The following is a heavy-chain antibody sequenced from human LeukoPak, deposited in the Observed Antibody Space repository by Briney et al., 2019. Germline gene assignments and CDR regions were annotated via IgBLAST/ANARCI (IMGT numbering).Heavy chain of an antibody. V-gene: IGHV3-23*01. CDR3: AKLAYDFWSGYYGSGFFDY. CDR1: GFTFSSYA. CDR2: ISGSGGST. Sequence: PGGSLRLSCAASGFTFSSYAMSWVRQAPGKGLEWVSAISGSGGSTYYADSVKGRFTISRDNSKNTLYLQMNSLRAEDTAVYYCAKLAYDFWSGYYGSGFFDYWGQGTLVTVSS. D-gene: IGHD3-3*01. J-gene: IGHJ4*02.